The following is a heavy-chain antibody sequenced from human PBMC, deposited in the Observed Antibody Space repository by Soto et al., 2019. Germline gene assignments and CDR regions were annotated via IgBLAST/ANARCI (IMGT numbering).Heavy chain of an antibody. CDR3: ARVVGTYYYDSSGYFFDY. D-gene: IGHD3-22*01. Sequence: ASVKVSCTASGYTFTSYDINCVRQATGQGLEWMGWISAYNGNTNYAQKLQGRVTMTTDTSTSTAYMELRSLRSDDTAVYYCARVVGTYYYDSSGYFFDYWGQGTLVTAPQ. CDR2: ISAYNGNT. J-gene: IGHJ4*02. V-gene: IGHV1-18*01. CDR1: GYTFTSYD.